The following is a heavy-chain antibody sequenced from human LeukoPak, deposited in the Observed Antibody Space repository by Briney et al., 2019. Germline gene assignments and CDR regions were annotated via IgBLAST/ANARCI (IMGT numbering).Heavy chain of an antibody. CDR2: INPNSGGT. CDR3: ARVSWGYCSSTSCHGYYYYYMDV. D-gene: IGHD2-2*01. CDR1: GYTFTGYY. V-gene: IGHV1-2*02. J-gene: IGHJ6*03. Sequence: GASVKVSCKASGYTFTGYYMHWVRQAPGQGLEWMGWINPNSGGTNYAQKFQGRVTMTRDTSISTAYMELSRLRSDDTAVYYCARVSWGYCSSTSCHGYYYYYMDVWGKGTTVTVSS.